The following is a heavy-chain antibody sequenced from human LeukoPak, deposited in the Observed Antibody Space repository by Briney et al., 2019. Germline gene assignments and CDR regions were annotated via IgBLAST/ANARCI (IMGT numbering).Heavy chain of an antibody. CDR1: GFTFSSYW. Sequence: QAGGSLRLSCAASGFTFSSYWMSWVRQAPGKGLECVANIKEDGSDEYYVDSVKGRFSISRDNAKNSLYLQMNSLRAEDTAVYYCARDWLAGNPYHTFDLWGKGTMVTVSS. V-gene: IGHV3-7*01. CDR3: ARDWLAGNPYHTFDL. CDR2: IKEDGSDE. D-gene: IGHD3-22*01. J-gene: IGHJ3*01.